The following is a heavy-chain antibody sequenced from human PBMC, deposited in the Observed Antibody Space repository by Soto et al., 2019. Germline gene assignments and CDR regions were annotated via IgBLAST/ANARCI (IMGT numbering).Heavy chain of an antibody. V-gene: IGHV3-7*01. Sequence: EVQLVESGGGLVQPGGSLRLSCAASGFTFSSYWMSWVRQAPGKGLEWVANIKQDGSEKYYVDSVKGRFTISRDNAKKSLYLQKNSLRAEDTAVYYCARRGDIVVVPAAMGLASWFDPWGQGTLVTVSA. CDR2: IKQDGSEK. CDR3: ARRGDIVVVPAAMGLASWFDP. D-gene: IGHD2-2*01. CDR1: GFTFSSYW. J-gene: IGHJ5*02.